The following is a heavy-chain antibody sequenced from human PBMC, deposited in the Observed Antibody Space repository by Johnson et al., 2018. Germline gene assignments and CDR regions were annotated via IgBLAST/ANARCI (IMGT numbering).Heavy chain of an antibody. CDR3: AKDGYDDSGSNDAFDL. D-gene: IGHD3-22*01. J-gene: IGHJ3*01. CDR1: GFAFSNYA. V-gene: IGHV3-23*04. CDR2: ISGGGGST. Sequence: VQLVESGGGLVQPGGSLRLSCAASGFAFSNYAMNWVRQAPGKGLEWLSIISGGGGSTTYADSVRGRFTISRDPSSNTLYLQMNSLRVEDTAVYYCAKDGYDDSGSNDAFDLWGQVTMVTVSS.